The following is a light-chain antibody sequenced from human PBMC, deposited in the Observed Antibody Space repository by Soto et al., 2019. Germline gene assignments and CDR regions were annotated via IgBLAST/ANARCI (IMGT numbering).Light chain of an antibody. V-gene: IGLV2-14*01. Sequence: QSALTQPASVSGSPGQSITISCTGTSSDVGDYNYVSWYQQHPGKAPKLMIFEVSNRPSGVSHRFSGSKSGNTASLTISGLQAEDEDDDYCTSYTTGSTYVFGTGTKVTVL. CDR2: EVS. CDR3: TSYTTGSTYV. J-gene: IGLJ1*01. CDR1: SSDVGDYNY.